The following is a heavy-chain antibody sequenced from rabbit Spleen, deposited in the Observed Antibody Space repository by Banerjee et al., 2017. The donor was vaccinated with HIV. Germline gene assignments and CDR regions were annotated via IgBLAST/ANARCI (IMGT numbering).Heavy chain of an antibody. CDR3: VRDDGSGWGANFNL. Sequence: QEQLVESGGGLVQPGGSLKLSCKASGFDFSKYGVSWVRQAPGKGLEWIGYIEPIFGNTYYANWVNGRFTISSHNAQNTLYLQLSSLTAADTATYFCVRDDGSGWGANFNLWGPGTLVTVS. V-gene: IGHV1S47*01. CDR2: IEPIFGNT. D-gene: IGHD4-1*01. CDR1: GFDFSKYG. J-gene: IGHJ4*01.